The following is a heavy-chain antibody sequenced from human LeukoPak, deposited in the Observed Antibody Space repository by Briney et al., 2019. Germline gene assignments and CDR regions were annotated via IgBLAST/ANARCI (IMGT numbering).Heavy chain of an antibody. J-gene: IGHJ4*02. CDR1: GFTFSSYA. V-gene: IGHV3-64*01. Sequence: PGGSLRLSCAASGFTFSSYAMHWVRQTPGKGLEYVSAISTNGGGTYCANSVKGRFTISRDNSKNTLYLQMGSLRAEDMAVYFCARYCNGVTCYSGYDYWGQGTLVTVSS. D-gene: IGHD2-15*01. CDR2: ISTNGGGT. CDR3: ARYCNGVTCYSGYDY.